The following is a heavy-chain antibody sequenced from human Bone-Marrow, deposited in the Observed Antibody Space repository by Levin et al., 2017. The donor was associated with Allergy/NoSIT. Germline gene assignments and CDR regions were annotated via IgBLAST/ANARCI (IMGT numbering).Heavy chain of an antibody. CDR3: AQSFIVGASFDH. Sequence: QTLSLPCTFSGFSLPTSGVGVGWIRQPPGKAPEWLALIFWDDDKRINSTLRTRLTITKDTSKNQVFLTLTNMDPVDTGTYFCAQSFIVGASFDHWGPGTLVTVSS. J-gene: IGHJ4*02. D-gene: IGHD1-26*01. CDR2: IFWDDDK. V-gene: IGHV2-5*02. CDR1: GFSLPTSGVG.